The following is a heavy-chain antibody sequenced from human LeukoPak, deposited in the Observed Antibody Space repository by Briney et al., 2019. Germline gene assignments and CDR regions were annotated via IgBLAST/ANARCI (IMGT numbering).Heavy chain of an antibody. CDR1: GYTFTSYG. V-gene: IGHV1-8*03. CDR3: ARVASSSSWYYYYYYMDV. D-gene: IGHD6-13*01. CDR2: MNPNSGNT. J-gene: IGHJ6*03. Sequence: GASVKVSCKASGYTFTSYGINWVRQATGQGLEWMGWMNPNSGNTGYAQKFQGRVTITRNTSISTAYMELSSLRSEDTAVYYCARVASSSSWYYYYYYMDVWGKGTTVTVSS.